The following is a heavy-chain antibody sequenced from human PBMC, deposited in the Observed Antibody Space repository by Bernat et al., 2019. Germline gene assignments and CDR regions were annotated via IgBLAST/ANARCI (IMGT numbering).Heavy chain of an antibody. D-gene: IGHD3-16*01. V-gene: IGHV4-34*01. CDR3: ARVWEYYDYVWGRPFDY. Sequence: QVQLQQWGAGLLKPSETLSLTCAVYGGSFSGYYWSWIRQPPGKGLEWIGEINHSGSTNYNPSLKSRVTISVDTSKNQFSLKLSSVTAADTAVYYCARVWEYYDYVWGRPFDYWGQGTLVTVSS. CDR1: GGSFSGYY. CDR2: INHSGST. J-gene: IGHJ4*02.